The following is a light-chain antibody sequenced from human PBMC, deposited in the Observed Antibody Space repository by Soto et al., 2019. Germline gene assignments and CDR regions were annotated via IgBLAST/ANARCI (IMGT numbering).Light chain of an antibody. CDR2: ENN. CDR3: GTWDSSLSASYV. V-gene: IGLV1-51*02. CDR1: SSNIGNNY. J-gene: IGLJ1*01. Sequence: QSVLTKPPSVSAAPGQKVTISCSGSSSNIGNNYVSWYQQLPGTAPKLLIYENNKRPSGIPDRFSGSKFGTSATLGITGLQTGDETDYYCGTWDSSLSASYVFGTGTKVTVL.